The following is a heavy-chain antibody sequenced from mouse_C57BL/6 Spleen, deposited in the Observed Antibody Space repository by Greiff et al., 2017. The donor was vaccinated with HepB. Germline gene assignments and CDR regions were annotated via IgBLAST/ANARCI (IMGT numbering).Heavy chain of an antibody. J-gene: IGHJ3*01. V-gene: IGHV1-54*01. D-gene: IGHD2-4*01. Sequence: VQLQQSGAELVRPGTSVKVSCKASGYAFTNYLIEWVKQRPGQGLEWIGVINPGSGGTNYNEKFKGKATLTADKSSSTAYMQLSSLTSEDSAVYFCARCYYDYDGLFAYWGQGTLVTVSA. CDR3: ARCYYDYDGLFAY. CDR1: GYAFTNYL. CDR2: INPGSGGT.